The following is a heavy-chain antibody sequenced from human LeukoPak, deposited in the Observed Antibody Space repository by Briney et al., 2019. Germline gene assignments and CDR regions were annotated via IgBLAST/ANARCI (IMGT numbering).Heavy chain of an antibody. V-gene: IGHV3-74*01. CDR2: INGDGRNI. D-gene: IGHD3-9*01. J-gene: IGHJ6*02. CDR3: TRDLTDYDVSTGLHHYYMDV. CDR1: GFTFSSYW. Sequence: PGGSLRLSCVASGFTFSSYWMHWVRQAPRKGLVWVSRINGDGRNINYADSVRGRFTISRDNAKNTLYLQMNTLRVEDTAVYYCTRDLTDYDVSTGLHHYYMDVWGQGTTVTVSS.